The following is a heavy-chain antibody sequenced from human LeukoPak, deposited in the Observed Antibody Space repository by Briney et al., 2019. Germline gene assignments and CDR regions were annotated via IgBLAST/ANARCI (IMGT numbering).Heavy chain of an antibody. CDR3: ARAAEKHHYFDY. CDR1: GFGFSDSY. Sequence: GGSLRLSCVVSGFGFSDSYMTWIRQTPGKGLEWLAYISGSGSDMYYADSVKGRFTISRDNPKNTLYLQMNSLRAEDTAVYYCARAAEKHHYFDYWGQGTLVTVSS. CDR2: ISGSGSDM. V-gene: IGHV3-11*04. J-gene: IGHJ4*02.